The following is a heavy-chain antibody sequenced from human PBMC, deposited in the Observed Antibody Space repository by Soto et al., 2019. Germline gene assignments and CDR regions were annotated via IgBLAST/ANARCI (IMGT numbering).Heavy chain of an antibody. CDR2: INVGTGDT. J-gene: IGHJ4*02. Sequence: DSVKVSCKASGYTFTAYAMDWVRQTPGQRLEWVGWINVGTGDTEYSQQFQGRVNITRDTSARTLYMELSSLRSEDTAVYYCARDVDTSMSAPLDYWGQGTLVAVYS. CDR1: GYTFTAYA. V-gene: IGHV1-3*01. CDR3: ARDVDTSMSAPLDY. D-gene: IGHD5-18*01.